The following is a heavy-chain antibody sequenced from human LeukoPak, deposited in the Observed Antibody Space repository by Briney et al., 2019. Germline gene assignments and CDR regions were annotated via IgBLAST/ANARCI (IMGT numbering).Heavy chain of an antibody. V-gene: IGHV3-23*01. CDR2: ISGSGDTT. J-gene: IGHJ4*02. Sequence: GGSLRLSGAASAFTFSSYDMSWVLQAPGKGLERVSHISGSGDTTYYADSVKGRFTISRDNSKNTLYLQMNSLRADDTAVYYCAKDMEGSVADYFDYWGQGTLVTVSS. CDR3: AKDMEGSVADYFDY. CDR1: AFTFSSYD. D-gene: IGHD3-10*01.